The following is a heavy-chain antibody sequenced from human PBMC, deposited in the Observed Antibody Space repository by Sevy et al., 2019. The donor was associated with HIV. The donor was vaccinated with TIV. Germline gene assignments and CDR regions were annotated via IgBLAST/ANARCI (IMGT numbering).Heavy chain of an antibody. V-gene: IGHV3-21*01. Sequence: GGSLRLSCAASGFTFSIYSMNWVRQAPGKGLEWVSSISSSSSYIYYADSVKGRFTISRDNAKNSLYLQMNSLRAEDTAVYYCASGGGEYFDAGPPFDPWGQGTLVTVSS. CDR3: ASGGGEYFDAGPPFDP. J-gene: IGHJ5*02. CDR1: GFTFSIYS. D-gene: IGHD3-16*01. CDR2: ISSSSSYI.